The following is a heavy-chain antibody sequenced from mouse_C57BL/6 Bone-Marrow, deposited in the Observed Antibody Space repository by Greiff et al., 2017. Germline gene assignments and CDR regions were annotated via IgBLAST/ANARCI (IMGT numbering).Heavy chain of an antibody. CDR3: ARHDYSWCAY. CDR1: GFTFSSYD. J-gene: IGHJ3*01. D-gene: IGHD2-4*01. CDR2: ISSGGSYT. V-gene: IGHV5-6*02. Sequence: EVKLVESGGDLVKPGGSLKLSCAASGFTFSSYDMSWVRQTPDKGLEWVATISSGGSYTYYPDSVKGRFTISRDTAKNTLYLQMSSLKSEDTAMYYCARHDYSWCAYWGQGTLVTVSA.